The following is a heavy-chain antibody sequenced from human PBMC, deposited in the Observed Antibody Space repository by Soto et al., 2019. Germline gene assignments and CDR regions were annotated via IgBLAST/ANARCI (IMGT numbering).Heavy chain of an antibody. CDR2: INAGNGNT. CDR1: GYTFTSYG. J-gene: IGHJ4*02. CDR3: ARGESVVGDY. D-gene: IGHD2-15*01. V-gene: IGHV1-3*01. Sequence: GASVKVSCKASGYTFTSYGISWVRQAPGQGLEWMGWINAGNGNTKCSQKFQDRVTITRDTSASTAYMELSSLRSEDTAVYYCARGESVVGDYWGQGTLVTVSS.